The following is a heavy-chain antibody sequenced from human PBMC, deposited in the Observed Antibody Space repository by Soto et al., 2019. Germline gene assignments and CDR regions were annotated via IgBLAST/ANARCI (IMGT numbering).Heavy chain of an antibody. V-gene: IGHV3-23*01. D-gene: IGHD6-6*01. Sequence: GGSLRLSCAASGFTFKTYAMSWVRQAPGKGLEWVSAISGSGGSTYYADSVKGRFTISRDNSKNTLYLQMNSLRAEDTAVYYCAKDSGSSFRDYNWFDPWGQGTLVTVYS. J-gene: IGHJ5*02. CDR1: GFTFKTYA. CDR2: ISGSGGST. CDR3: AKDSGSSFRDYNWFDP.